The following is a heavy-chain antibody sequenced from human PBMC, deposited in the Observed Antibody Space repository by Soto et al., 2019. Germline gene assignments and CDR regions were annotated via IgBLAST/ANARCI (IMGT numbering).Heavy chain of an antibody. V-gene: IGHV3-30*03. CDR1: GFTFSSYG. D-gene: IGHD6-6*01. CDR3: AVVGQSSSSSAYYYGMDV. J-gene: IGHJ6*02. Sequence: QVQLVESGGGVVQPGRSLRLSCAASGFTFSSYGMHWVRQAPGKGLEWVAVISYDGSNKYYADSVKGRFTISRDNSKNMLYQQINRLGADATVVYCGAVVGQSSSSSAYYYGMDVWGQGTTVTVSS. CDR2: ISYDGSNK.